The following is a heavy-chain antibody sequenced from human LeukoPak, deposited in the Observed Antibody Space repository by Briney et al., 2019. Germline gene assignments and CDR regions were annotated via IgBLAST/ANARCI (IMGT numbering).Heavy chain of an antibody. Sequence: SETLSLTCTVSGGSISSSSYYWGWIRQPPGKGLEWIGSIYYSGSTYYNPSLKSRVTISVDTSKNQFSLKLSSVTAADTAVYYCARSIYSYGPFDFWGQGTLVTVSS. J-gene: IGHJ4*02. CDR1: GGSISSSSYY. CDR3: ARSIYSYGPFDF. CDR2: IYYSGST. V-gene: IGHV4-39*01. D-gene: IGHD5-18*01.